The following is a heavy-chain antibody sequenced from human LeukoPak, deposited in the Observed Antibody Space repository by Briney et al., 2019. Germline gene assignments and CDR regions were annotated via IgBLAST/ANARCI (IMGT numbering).Heavy chain of an antibody. CDR1: GYTFTSYW. J-gene: IGHJ4*02. V-gene: IGHV5-51*01. CDR3: ATNDYGGNLYYFDF. CDR2: IYPGDSDT. D-gene: IGHD4-23*01. Sequence: GESLKISCKLSGYTFTSYWVVWVRQMHGKGLEWMGIIYPGDSDTKYSPSFQGQVTVSADKSISTAYLQWSSLKASDTAMYYCATNDYGGNLYYFDFWGQGTLVTVSS.